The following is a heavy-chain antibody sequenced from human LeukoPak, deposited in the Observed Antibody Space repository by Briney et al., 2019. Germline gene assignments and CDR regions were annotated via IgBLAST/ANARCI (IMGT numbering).Heavy chain of an antibody. CDR1: GYSFTTYW. D-gene: IGHD6-13*01. CDR3: ARQGTASRFGYFDY. V-gene: IGHV5-51*01. CDR2: IYPGDSDT. J-gene: IGHJ4*02. Sequence: GESLKISCKGSGYSFTTYWIGWVRQMPGKGLEWMGIIYPGDSDTRYSPSFQGQVTISADKSISTGYLQWSSLKASDTAMYYCARQGTASRFGYFDYWGQGTLVAVSS.